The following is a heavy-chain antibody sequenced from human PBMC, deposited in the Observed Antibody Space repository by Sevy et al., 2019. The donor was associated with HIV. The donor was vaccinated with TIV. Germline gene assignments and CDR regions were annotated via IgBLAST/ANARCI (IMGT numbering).Heavy chain of an antibody. Sequence: GGSLRLSCEASGFTFSSYWMSWVHQAPGKGLEWVANIKEDGSVKYYVESVKGRFTISRDNAKNSVYLQMNSLRAEDAALYYCVRAIGAAGSYWGLGTLVTVSS. J-gene: IGHJ4*02. D-gene: IGHD6-13*01. CDR2: IKEDGSVK. V-gene: IGHV3-7*01. CDR3: VRAIGAAGSY. CDR1: GFTFSSYW.